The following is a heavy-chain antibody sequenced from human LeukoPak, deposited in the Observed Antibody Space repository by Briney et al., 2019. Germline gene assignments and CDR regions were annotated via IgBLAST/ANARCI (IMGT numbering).Heavy chain of an antibody. J-gene: IGHJ4*02. CDR1: GFTFSSYS. CDR3: ARFDDSSGYYFDY. V-gene: IGHV3-48*04. Sequence: GGSLRLSCAASGFTFSSYSMNWVRQAPGKGLEWVSYISSSSSTIYYADSVKGRFTISRDNAKNSLYLQMNSLRAEDTAVYYCARFDDSSGYYFDYWGQGTLVTVSS. CDR2: ISSSSSTI. D-gene: IGHD3-22*01.